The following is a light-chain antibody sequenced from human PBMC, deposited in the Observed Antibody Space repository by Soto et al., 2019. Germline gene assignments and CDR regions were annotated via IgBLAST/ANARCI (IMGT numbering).Light chain of an antibody. CDR2: SNN. J-gene: IGLJ2*01. Sequence: QSVLTQPPSASGTPGQRVTISCSGSSSNIGSNYVFWYQHLPGTAPKLLIYSNNKQPSGVPDRFSASKSGTYASLAISGLRSEDENDYYCAASDDSMSGEVFGGGTKLTVL. CDR1: SSNIGSNY. CDR3: AASDDSMSGEV. V-gene: IGLV1-47*02.